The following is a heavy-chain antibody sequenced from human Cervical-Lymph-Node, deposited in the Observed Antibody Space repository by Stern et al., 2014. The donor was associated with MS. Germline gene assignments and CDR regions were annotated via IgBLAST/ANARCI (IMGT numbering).Heavy chain of an antibody. CDR3: ARDMETSYFFYGMDV. CDR1: GFTFEDYA. D-gene: IGHD3-3*01. Sequence: QLVESGGGLLQPGGSLRLSCAASGFTFEDYAMHWVPQAPGKGLGWVSGINWNSGTIGYADSVRGRFTISRDNAKNSLYLQVSSLRAEDTALYYCARDMETSYFFYGMDVWGQGTMVTVSS. V-gene: IGHV3-9*01. J-gene: IGHJ6*02. CDR2: INWNSGTI.